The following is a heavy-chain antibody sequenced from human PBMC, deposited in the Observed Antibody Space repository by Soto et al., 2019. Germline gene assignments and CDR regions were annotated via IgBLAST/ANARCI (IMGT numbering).Heavy chain of an antibody. J-gene: IGHJ6*03. Sequence: LSLTCAASGFTFSSYGMHWVRQAPGKGLEWVAVISYDGSNKYYADSVKGRFTISRDNSKNTLYLQMNSLRAEDTAVYYCAKSPTDLRGYYYYYMDVWGKGTTVTVSS. V-gene: IGHV3-30*18. CDR3: AKSPTDLRGYYYYYMDV. CDR1: GFTFSSYG. CDR2: ISYDGSNK.